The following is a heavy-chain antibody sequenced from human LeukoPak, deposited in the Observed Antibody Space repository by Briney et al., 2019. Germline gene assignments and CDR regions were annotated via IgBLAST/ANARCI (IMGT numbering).Heavy chain of an antibody. D-gene: IGHD1-26*01. J-gene: IGHJ4*02. V-gene: IGHV3-7*01. CDR1: GFTFSSYW. CDR2: IKQDGSEK. CDR3: AKLRVGAIDY. Sequence: GGSLRLSCAASGFTFSSYWMSWVRQAPGKGLEWVATIKQDGSEKYYVDSVKGRFTISRDNAKNSLYLQMNSLRAEDTAVFYCAKLRVGAIDYWGQGTLVTVSS.